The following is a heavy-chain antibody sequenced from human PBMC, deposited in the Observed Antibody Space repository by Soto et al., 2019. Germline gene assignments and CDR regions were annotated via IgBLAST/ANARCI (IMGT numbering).Heavy chain of an antibody. J-gene: IGHJ5*02. CDR1: GFTFSSYA. CDR3: ARGLHLSSNWFDP. Sequence: SLRLSGSASGFTFSSYAMQWVHQAPGKGLEYVSAISSNGGSTYYADSVKGRFTISRDNSKNTLYLQMSSLRAEDTAVYYCARGLHLSSNWFDPWGQGTLVTVSS. V-gene: IGHV3-64D*08. D-gene: IGHD3-16*02. CDR2: ISSNGGST.